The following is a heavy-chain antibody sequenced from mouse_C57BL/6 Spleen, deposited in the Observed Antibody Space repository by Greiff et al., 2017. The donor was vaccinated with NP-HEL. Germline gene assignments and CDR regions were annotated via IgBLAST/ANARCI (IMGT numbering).Heavy chain of an antibody. J-gene: IGHJ1*03. CDR2: ISDGGSYT. V-gene: IGHV5-4*01. Sequence: DVKLVESGGGLVKPGGSLKLSCAASGFTFSSYAMSWVRQTPEKRLEWVATISDGGSYTYYPDNVKGRFTISRDNAKNNLYLQMSHLKSEDTAMYYCARDYYGSSYGNFDVWGTGTTVTVSS. CDR1: GFTFSSYA. D-gene: IGHD1-1*01. CDR3: ARDYYGSSYGNFDV.